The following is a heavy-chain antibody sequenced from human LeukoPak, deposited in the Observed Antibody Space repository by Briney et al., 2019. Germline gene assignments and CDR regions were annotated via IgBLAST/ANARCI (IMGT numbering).Heavy chain of an antibody. D-gene: IGHD2-2*01. V-gene: IGHV3-21*01. CDR2: ISTSSRYI. J-gene: IGHJ5*02. Sequence: GGSLRLSCAASGFTFSSFDMNWARQAPGKGLEWVSSISTSSRYIYYRDSVKGRFTISRGDAKNSLYLQMNSLRVEDTAVYYCARADCSGSTCYLRRSWFDPWGQGTLVTVSS. CDR1: GFTFSSFD. CDR3: ARADCSGSTCYLRRSWFDP.